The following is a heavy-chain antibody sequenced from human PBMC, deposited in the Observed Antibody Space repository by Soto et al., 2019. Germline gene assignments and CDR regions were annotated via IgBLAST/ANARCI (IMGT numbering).Heavy chain of an antibody. Sequence: QVQLVESGGGLVKPGGSLRLSCAASGFTFIDDYMSWIRQAPGKGLEWVSYISSRSSTIFYADSVKGRFTISRDNAKNSLYLQMNSLRPEDTAVYYCASGTHGASFVSWGQGILVTVSS. CDR3: ASGTHGASFVS. CDR1: GFTFIDDY. D-gene: IGHD2-8*01. CDR2: ISSRSSTI. J-gene: IGHJ4*02. V-gene: IGHV3-11*01.